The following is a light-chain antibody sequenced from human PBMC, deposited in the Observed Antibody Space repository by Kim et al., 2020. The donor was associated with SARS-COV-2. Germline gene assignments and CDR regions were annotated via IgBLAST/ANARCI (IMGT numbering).Light chain of an antibody. J-gene: IGKJ4*01. V-gene: IGKV1-9*01. CDR2: AAS. Sequence: DIQLTQSPSFLSASVGDRVTITCRASQGISSYLAWYQQKPGKAPKLLIYAASTLQSGVPSRFSGSGSGTEFTLTIISLQPEDFATYYCQQLNSYPRLTFGGGTKVDIK. CDR3: QQLNSYPRLT. CDR1: QGISSY.